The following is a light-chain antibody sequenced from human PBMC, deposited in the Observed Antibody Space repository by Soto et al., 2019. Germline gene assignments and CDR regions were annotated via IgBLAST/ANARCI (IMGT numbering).Light chain of an antibody. CDR1: SSNIGNNY. J-gene: IGLJ3*02. CDR2: ENN. Sequence: QSVLTQPPSVSAAPGQKVTISCSGSSSNIGNNYVSWYQQLPGTAPKLLIYENNKRPSGIPDRFSGSKSGTSATLGITGLQTGDEADYYCGTWDSSLSAENWVFGEGTKLTVL. V-gene: IGLV1-51*02. CDR3: GTWDSSLSAENWV.